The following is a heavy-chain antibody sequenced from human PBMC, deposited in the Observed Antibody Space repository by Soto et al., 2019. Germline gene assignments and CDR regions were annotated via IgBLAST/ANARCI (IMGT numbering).Heavy chain of an antibody. CDR1: GFTFGDYA. Sequence: GGSLRLSCTCSGFTFGDYAISWSRQAPGKGLEWVGVIRSKAYGETTDYAASVKGRFTILRDDSKSIAYLQLNSLQSEDTGVYYCTRYTYTSRYSYFGMDVWGHGTKVTVSS. D-gene: IGHD2-2*01. J-gene: IGHJ6*02. CDR3: TRYTYTSRYSYFGMDV. V-gene: IGHV3-49*03. CDR2: IRSKAYGETT.